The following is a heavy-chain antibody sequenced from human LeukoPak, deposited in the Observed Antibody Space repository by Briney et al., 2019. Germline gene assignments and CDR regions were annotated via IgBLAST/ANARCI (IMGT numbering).Heavy chain of an antibody. CDR3: ARDLSDILTGPFDY. Sequence: GRSLRLSCAATGFTFSSYAMHWVRQAPGKGLEWVAVISYDGSNKYYADSVKGRFTISRDNSKNTLYLQMNSLRAEDTAVYYCARDLSDILTGPFDYWGQGTLVTVSS. V-gene: IGHV3-30-3*01. CDR2: ISYDGSNK. J-gene: IGHJ4*02. D-gene: IGHD3-9*01. CDR1: GFTFSSYA.